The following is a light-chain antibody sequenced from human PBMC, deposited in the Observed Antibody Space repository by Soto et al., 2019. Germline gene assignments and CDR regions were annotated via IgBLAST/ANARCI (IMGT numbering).Light chain of an antibody. J-gene: IGKJ4*01. CDR3: QQYDTPPLT. CDR2: DAT. Sequence: DIQMTQSPSSLSASVGDRFTITCRASQDISNYFNWHQQQPGKAPKLLIYDATNLETGVHSRISGSGSGTDFTFTIRSLQHEDTAKYYCQQYDTPPLTFGGGTKVDIK. V-gene: IGKV1-33*01. CDR1: QDISNY.